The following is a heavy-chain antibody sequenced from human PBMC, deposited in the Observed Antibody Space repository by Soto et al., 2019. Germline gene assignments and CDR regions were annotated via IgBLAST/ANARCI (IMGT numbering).Heavy chain of an antibody. V-gene: IGHV4-39*01. CDR3: ARHRRTTVAKFYFDN. D-gene: IGHD4-4*01. J-gene: IGHJ4*02. CDR1: GGSVSSSSYY. Sequence: SETLSLTCTVSGGSVSSSSYYWGWVRQPPGKGLEWIASVYYSGSTNYNPSLKSRVTISVDKSKNQFPLKLTSVTAADTAVYYCARHRRTTVAKFYFDNWGQGALVTVSS. CDR2: VYYSGST.